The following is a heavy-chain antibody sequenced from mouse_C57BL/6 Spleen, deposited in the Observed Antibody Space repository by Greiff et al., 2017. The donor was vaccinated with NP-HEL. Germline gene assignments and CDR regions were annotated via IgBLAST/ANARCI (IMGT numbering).Heavy chain of an antibody. D-gene: IGHD1-1*01. V-gene: IGHV5-6*01. CDR3: ARQDYGSSSDY. CDR1: GFTFSSYG. J-gene: IGHJ2*01. Sequence: EVKLMESGGDLVKPGGSLKLSCAASGFTFSSYGMSWVRQTPDKRLEWVATISSGGSYTYYPDSVKGRFTISRDNAKNTLYLQMSSLKSEDTAIYYCARQDYGSSSDYWGQGTTLTVSS. CDR2: ISSGGSYT.